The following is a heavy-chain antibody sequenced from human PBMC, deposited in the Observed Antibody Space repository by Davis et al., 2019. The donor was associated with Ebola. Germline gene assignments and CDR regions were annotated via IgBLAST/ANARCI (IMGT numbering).Heavy chain of an antibody. Sequence: GESLKISCEASGFIFRNYGIHWVRQVPGRGLEWVAVMSYDGSKEYYRDSVKGRFTITRDNSKSTLYLEMNSLRVEDSALYYCARSGENGGNDSWGQGTLVTVSS. CDR2: MSYDGSKE. V-gene: IGHV3-30*03. CDR1: GFIFRNYG. D-gene: IGHD3-10*01. J-gene: IGHJ4*02. CDR3: ARSGENGGNDS.